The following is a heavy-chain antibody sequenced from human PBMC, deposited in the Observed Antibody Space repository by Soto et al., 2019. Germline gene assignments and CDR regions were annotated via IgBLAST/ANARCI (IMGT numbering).Heavy chain of an antibody. CDR3: ARDLEFRDGNISHLDY. CDR1: GGTINTDA. D-gene: IGHD3-10*01. J-gene: IGHJ4*02. CDR2: IFPIFGTS. V-gene: IGHV1-69*01. Sequence: PVKCSCKASGGTINTDAYNCGREARGQGLEWVGGIFPIFGTSNYAQKFQGRVTITADESTSTVYLELSSLRSEDTAVYYCARDLEFRDGNISHLDYWGQGTLVSVS.